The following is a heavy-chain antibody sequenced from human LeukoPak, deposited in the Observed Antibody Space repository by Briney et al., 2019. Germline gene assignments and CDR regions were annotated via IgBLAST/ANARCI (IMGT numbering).Heavy chain of an antibody. CDR3: AKDMAEDYYGSGRPLSYYGMDV. D-gene: IGHD3-10*01. Sequence: SLRLSCAASGFTFDDYAMHWVRQAPGKGLEWVSGISWNSGSIGYADSVKGRFTISRDNAKNSLYLQMNSLRAEDTALYYCAKDMAEDYYGSGRPLSYYGMDVWGQGTTVTVSS. CDR1: GFTFDDYA. V-gene: IGHV3-9*01. J-gene: IGHJ6*02. CDR2: ISWNSGSI.